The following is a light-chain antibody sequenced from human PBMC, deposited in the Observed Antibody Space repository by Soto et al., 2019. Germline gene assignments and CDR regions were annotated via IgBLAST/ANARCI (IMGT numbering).Light chain of an antibody. V-gene: IGKV1-33*01. Sequence: DIQMTQSPSSLSASVGDRVTITCQARQDISNYLNWYQQKPGKAPKLLIYDESNLETGVPSRFSGSGSGTDFTFTISSLQPEDIATYYCQQYDNLLTWTFGQGTKWIS. CDR3: QQYDNLLTWT. CDR1: QDISNY. CDR2: DES. J-gene: IGKJ1*01.